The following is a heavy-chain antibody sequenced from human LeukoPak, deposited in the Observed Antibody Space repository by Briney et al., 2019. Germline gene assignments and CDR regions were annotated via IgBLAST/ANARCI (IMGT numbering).Heavy chain of an antibody. CDR1: GFTFSSYW. J-gene: IGHJ4*02. CDR2: INSDGSST. D-gene: IGHD3-9*01. Sequence: GGSLRLSCAASGFTFSSYWMHWVRQAPGKGLVWVSRINSDGSSTSYADSVKGQFTISRDNAKNTLYLQMNSLRAEDTAVYYCAKTNYDILTGAPLDYWGQGTLVTVSS. CDR3: AKTNYDILTGAPLDY. V-gene: IGHV3-74*01.